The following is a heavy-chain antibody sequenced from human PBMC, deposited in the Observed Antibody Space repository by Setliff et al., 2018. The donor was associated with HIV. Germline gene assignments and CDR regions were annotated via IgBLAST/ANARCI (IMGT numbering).Heavy chain of an antibody. CDR3: AREDTAVASAFDI. D-gene: IGHD5-18*01. Sequence: PSETLSLTCTVSGGSIGGYYWSWIRQPPGTGLEWLGCIYSGGSTNYNPSLESRVTISVDTSKNQFSLKLSSVTAADTAVYYCAREDTAVASAFDIWGQGTMVTVSS. V-gene: IGHV4-4*08. CDR1: GGSIGGYY. CDR2: IYSGGST. J-gene: IGHJ3*02.